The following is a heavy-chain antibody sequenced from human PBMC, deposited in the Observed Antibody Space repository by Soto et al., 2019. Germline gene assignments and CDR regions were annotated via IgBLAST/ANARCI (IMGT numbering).Heavy chain of an antibody. CDR1: GFTFSNVW. J-gene: IGHJ4*02. V-gene: IGHV3-15*07. Sequence: EGQLVESGGGLVKPGGSLRLSCAASGFTFSNVWMNWVRQAPGKGLEWVGRIKSKLDGETIDYAAPVKGRFTISRDDSKNMLYRQMNSLNTEDTGVYYCTPLALKYNSDWYEFSDWGQGTLVTVSS. CDR2: IKSKLDGETI. CDR3: TPLALKYNSDWYEFSD. D-gene: IGHD6-19*01.